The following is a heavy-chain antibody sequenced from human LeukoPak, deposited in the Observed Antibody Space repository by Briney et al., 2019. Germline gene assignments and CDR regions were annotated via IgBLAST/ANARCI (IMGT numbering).Heavy chain of an antibody. CDR2: ISSDGSNT. J-gene: IGHJ3*02. V-gene: IGHV3-74*01. D-gene: IGHD2-15*01. CDR1: GFTFSSYA. CDR3: ARDAYCRGGSCHRAFDI. Sequence: PGRSLRLSCAASGFTFSSYAMHWVRQAPGKGLVWVSRISSDGSNTNYADSVKGRFIISRDDAKNTLYLQMSSLRAEDTAVYYCARDAYCRGGSCHRAFDIWGQGTMVTVSS.